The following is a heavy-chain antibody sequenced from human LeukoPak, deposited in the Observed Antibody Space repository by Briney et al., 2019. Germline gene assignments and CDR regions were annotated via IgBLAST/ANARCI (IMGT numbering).Heavy chain of an antibody. CDR1: GSIPFNSYF. CDR3: AKMQGYFDY. V-gene: IGHV3-23*01. J-gene: IGHJ4*02. Sequence: GGSLRLSCAASGSIPFNSYFMSWVRQAPGKGLEWVSAITSSGETTYYADSVKGRFTISRDNSKNMVYLQMNSLRAEDAATYYCAKMQGYFDYWGQGSLVTVSS. CDR2: ITSSGETT.